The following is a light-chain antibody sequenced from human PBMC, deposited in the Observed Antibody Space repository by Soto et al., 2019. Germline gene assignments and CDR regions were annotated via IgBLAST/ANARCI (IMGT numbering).Light chain of an antibody. J-gene: IGKJ1*01. CDR2: DAS. Sequence: DMQMTQSPSSLSASVGDRFTITLRATQTIDTRLAWYQQKPGEAPKLLIYDASSLENGVPSRFSGSGSGTEFTLTISGLQPDDFATYYCQHYDTYRATFGLGTKVDI. CDR3: QHYDTYRAT. CDR1: QTIDTR. V-gene: IGKV1-5*01.